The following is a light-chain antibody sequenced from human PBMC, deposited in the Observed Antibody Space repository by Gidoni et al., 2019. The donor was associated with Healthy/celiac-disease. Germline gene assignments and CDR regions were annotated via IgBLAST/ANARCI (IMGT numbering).Light chain of an antibody. J-gene: IGKJ4*01. CDR2: ASS. V-gene: IGKV1-39*01. CDR3: QQRYSTPSLT. CDR1: QSISSY. Sequence: DIQMTQSPSSLSASVGNRVTITCRASQSISSYLNCYQQKPGKAPTLLIYASSSLKSEVASRFSGSGSGTNVTLTISSLQPEDFATDYCQQRYSTPSLTFGGGTKVEIK.